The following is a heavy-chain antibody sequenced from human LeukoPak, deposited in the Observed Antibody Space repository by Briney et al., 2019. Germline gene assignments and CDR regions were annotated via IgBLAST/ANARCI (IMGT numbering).Heavy chain of an antibody. Sequence: GGSLRLSCAASGFTFGDYGMSWVRQAPGKGLEWVSGINWNGGSTGYADSVKGRFTISRDNAKNSLYLQMNSLRAEDTALYYCARDASPTYYYDSSGYYYGNYWGQGTLVTVSS. V-gene: IGHV3-20*04. CDR1: GFTFGDYG. CDR3: ARDASPTYYYDSSGYYYGNY. D-gene: IGHD3-22*01. CDR2: INWNGGST. J-gene: IGHJ4*02.